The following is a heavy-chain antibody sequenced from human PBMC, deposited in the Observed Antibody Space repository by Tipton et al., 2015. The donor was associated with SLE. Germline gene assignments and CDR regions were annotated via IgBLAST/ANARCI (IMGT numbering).Heavy chain of an antibody. CDR2: ISGSGGST. V-gene: IGHV3-23*01. CDR1: GFTFSSYA. Sequence: SLRLSCAASGFTFSSYAMSWVRQAPGKGLEWVSAISGSGGSTYYADSVKGRFTISRDNSKNTLYLQRNSLRAEDTAVYYCAKAKAGFTAGAVAGGWGQGTLVTASS. J-gene: IGHJ4*02. D-gene: IGHD6-19*01. CDR3: AKAKAGFTAGAVAGG.